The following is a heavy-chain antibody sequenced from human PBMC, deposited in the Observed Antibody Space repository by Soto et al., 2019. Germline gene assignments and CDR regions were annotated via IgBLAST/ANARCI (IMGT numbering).Heavy chain of an antibody. J-gene: IGHJ5*02. CDR3: ARHLVVAAATYNWFDL. CDR2: IFYSGST. D-gene: IGHD2-15*01. V-gene: IGHV4-39*01. CDR1: GGSISSSNYY. Sequence: SETLSLTCTVSGGSISSSNYYWGRIRQLPGKGLEWIGSIFYSGSTYYNPSPRSRVTIYIDSSKNQFSLKLSSVTAADTAVYYCARHLVVAAATYNWFDLWGQGTLVTVSS.